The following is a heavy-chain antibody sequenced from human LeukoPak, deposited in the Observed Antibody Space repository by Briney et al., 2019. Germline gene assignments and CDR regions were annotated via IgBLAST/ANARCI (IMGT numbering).Heavy chain of an antibody. D-gene: IGHD2-2*01. CDR3: AKDLEVVVVPAALFDY. CDR1: GFTSSTYA. CDR2: ITGSGERT. J-gene: IGHJ4*02. Sequence: GGSLRLSCAASGFTSSTYAMTWVRQAPGKGLEWVSSITGSGERTYYADSVKGRFTISRDNSNNMLYLQMNSLRGEDTAVYYCAKDLEVVVVPAALFDYWGQGTLVTVSS. V-gene: IGHV3-23*01.